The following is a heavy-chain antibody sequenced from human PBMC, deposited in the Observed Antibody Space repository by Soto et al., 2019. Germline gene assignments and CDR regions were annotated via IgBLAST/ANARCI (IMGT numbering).Heavy chain of an antibody. Sequence: PSETLSLTGTVSRGCISSSSYYRGWICQPPGKRLKWIGSIYHSGSTYYHPTRQSRFTLSVDTAKYQFSWKLSSGSAADTPVSACARVGTRSSPLRYYYYGMDVWGRGPKVTVCS. CDR1: RGCISSSSYY. CDR3: ARVGTRSSPLRYYYYGMDV. J-gene: IGHJ6*02. V-gene: IGHV4-39*01. CDR2: IYHSGST. D-gene: IGHD2-15*01.